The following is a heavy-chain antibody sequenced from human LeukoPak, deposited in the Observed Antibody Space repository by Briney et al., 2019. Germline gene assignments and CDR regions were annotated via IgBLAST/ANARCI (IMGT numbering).Heavy chain of an antibody. CDR1: GGSINNYY. CDR2: VYYSGST. Sequence: SETLSLTCTVSGGSINNYYWTWLRQPPGKGLEWIGFVYYSGSTNYNPSLKSRVTISLDTSRTQSSLKLSSVTAADTAVYYCARRARATAGGDYFDYWGQGTLVTVSS. V-gene: IGHV4-59*08. J-gene: IGHJ4*02. D-gene: IGHD6-13*01. CDR3: ARRARATAGGDYFDY.